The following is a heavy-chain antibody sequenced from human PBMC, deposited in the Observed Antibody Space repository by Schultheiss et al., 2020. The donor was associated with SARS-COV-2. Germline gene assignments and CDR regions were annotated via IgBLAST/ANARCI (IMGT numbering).Heavy chain of an antibody. CDR1: GGSISSYY. Sequence: SCTVSGGSISSYYWSWIRQPPGKGLEWIGYIYYSGSTNYNPSLKSRVTISVDTSKNQFSLKLSSVTAADTAVYYCARDRGYSYGYEYYYYGMDVWGQGTTVTVSS. CDR2: IYYSGST. V-gene: IGHV4-59*01. CDR3: ARDRGYSYGYEYYYYGMDV. D-gene: IGHD5-18*01. J-gene: IGHJ6*02.